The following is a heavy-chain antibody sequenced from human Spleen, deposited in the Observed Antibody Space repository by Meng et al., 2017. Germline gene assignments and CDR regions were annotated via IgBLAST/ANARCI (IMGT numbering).Heavy chain of an antibody. D-gene: IGHD2-2*01. CDR1: GFIFSSYE. J-gene: IGHJ4*02. CDR3: ARVSSGRVVLADIVVVPAAMNDY. V-gene: IGHV3-48*03. Sequence: GESLKISCAASGFIFSSYEMNWVRQAPGKGLEWVSYISSSGSTIYYADSVKGRFTISRDNAKNSLYLQMNSLRAEDTAVYYCARVSSGRVVLADIVVVPAAMNDYWGQGTLVTVSS. CDR2: ISSSGSTI.